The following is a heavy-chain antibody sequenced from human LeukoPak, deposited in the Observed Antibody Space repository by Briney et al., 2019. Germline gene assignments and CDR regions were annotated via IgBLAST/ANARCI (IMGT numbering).Heavy chain of an antibody. CDR2: INPSGGST. CDR1: GYTFTSYY. V-gene: IGHV1-46*01. CDR3: ARVDSMVNFDY. Sequence: ASVKVSCEASGYTFTSYYMHWVRQAPGQGLEWMGIINPSGGSTSYAQKFQGRVTMTRDTSTSTVYMELSSLRSEDTAVYYCARVDSMVNFDYWGQGTLVTVSS. J-gene: IGHJ4*02. D-gene: IGHD3-10*01.